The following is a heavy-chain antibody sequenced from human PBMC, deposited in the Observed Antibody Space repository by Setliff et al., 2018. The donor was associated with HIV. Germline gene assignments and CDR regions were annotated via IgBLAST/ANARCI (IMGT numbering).Heavy chain of an antibody. CDR2: VYHSGTT. D-gene: IGHD3-3*01. Sequence: SETLSLTCAVSGASVSDTIWWSWVRQSPGKGLEWIGSVYHSGTTYYNPSLKSRVTISVDMSNNQFFLKVTSVTAADTAVYYCMRGRSITIFGVAYFDFWGQGTQVTVSS. J-gene: IGHJ4*02. CDR3: MRGRSITIFGVAYFDF. CDR1: GASVSDTIW. V-gene: IGHV4-4*02.